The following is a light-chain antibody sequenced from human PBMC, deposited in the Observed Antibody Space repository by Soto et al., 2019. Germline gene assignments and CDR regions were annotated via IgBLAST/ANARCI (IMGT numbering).Light chain of an antibody. J-gene: IGLJ1*01. V-gene: IGLV2-23*01. CDR3: CSSVGNSTDV. CDR1: SSDVGSYNF. Sequence: QSALTQPASVSGSPGQSITISCTGTSSDVGSYNFVSWFLQHPGKAPKLIIFADSKRPSGVSDRVSGSRSGDTASLTISGLQAEDEADYYCCSSVGNSTDVFGTGTKLTVL. CDR2: ADS.